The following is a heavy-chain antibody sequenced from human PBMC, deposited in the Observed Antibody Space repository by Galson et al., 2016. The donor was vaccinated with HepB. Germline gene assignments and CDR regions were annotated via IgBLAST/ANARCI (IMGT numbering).Heavy chain of an antibody. J-gene: IGHJ6*02. CDR1: GFTFSSYW. CDR3: ARDPGFRNGMDV. CDR2: IDNDGSST. V-gene: IGHV3-74*01. Sequence: SLRLSCAASGFTFSSYWMHWVRQAPGKGLVWVSRIDNDGSSTTYADSVKGRFTISRDNAKNTLYLQMNSLRGEDTAVYYCARDPGFRNGMDVWGQGTTVTVS.